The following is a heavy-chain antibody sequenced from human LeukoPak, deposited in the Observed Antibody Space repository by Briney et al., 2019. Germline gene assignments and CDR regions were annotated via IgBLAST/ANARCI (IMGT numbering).Heavy chain of an antibody. V-gene: IGHV3-30*11. CDR1: GFTFSSYA. J-gene: IGHJ4*02. CDR3: AREREGHNILTPRGGYFDY. Sequence: GGSLRLSCAASGFTFSSYAMHWVRQAPGKGLEWVAVISYDGSNKYYADSVKGRFTISRDNSKNTLYLQMNSLRAEDTAVYYCAREREGHNILTPRGGYFDYWGQGTLVTVSS. CDR2: ISYDGSNK. D-gene: IGHD3-9*01.